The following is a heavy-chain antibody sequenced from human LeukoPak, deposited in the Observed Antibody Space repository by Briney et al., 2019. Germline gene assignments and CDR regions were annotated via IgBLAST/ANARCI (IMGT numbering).Heavy chain of an antibody. V-gene: IGHV3-7*01. Sequence: GGSLRLSCAASGFTFSSYWMSWVRQAPGKGLEWVANIKQDGSEKYYVDSVKGRFTISRDNAKNSLYLQMNSLGAEDTAVYYCARVLRLLWFGGRYYFDYWGQGTLVTVSS. D-gene: IGHD3-10*01. CDR3: ARVLRLLWFGGRYYFDY. J-gene: IGHJ4*02. CDR1: GFTFSSYW. CDR2: IKQDGSEK.